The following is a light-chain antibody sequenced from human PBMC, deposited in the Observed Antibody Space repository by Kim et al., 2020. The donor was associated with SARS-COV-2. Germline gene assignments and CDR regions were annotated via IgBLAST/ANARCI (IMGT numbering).Light chain of an antibody. V-gene: IGLV3-1*01. CDR3: QAWDSSTHNYV. CDR2: QGN. Sequence: AGQQASKTLSGNKLGNKYVSLYQQEPGPSPVVVIQQGNRRPSGIPEPFSGSHSGNTATLTLSGTQALDEADYYCQAWDSSTHNYVFGAGTKVTVL. J-gene: IGLJ1*01. CDR1: KLGNKY.